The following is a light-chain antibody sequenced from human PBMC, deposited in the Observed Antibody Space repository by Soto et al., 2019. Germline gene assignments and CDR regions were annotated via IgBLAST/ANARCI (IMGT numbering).Light chain of an antibody. Sequence: EIVLTQSPATLSLSPGERATLSCRASRSFASSYLAWYQHKPGQAPRLLIYAASIRATGVPDRFSGGGSGTDFTLTISRLEPEDSAVYYCQQYGASPPYTFGQGTKVDIK. CDR1: RSFASSY. CDR3: QQYGASPPYT. CDR2: AAS. J-gene: IGKJ2*01. V-gene: IGKV3-20*01.